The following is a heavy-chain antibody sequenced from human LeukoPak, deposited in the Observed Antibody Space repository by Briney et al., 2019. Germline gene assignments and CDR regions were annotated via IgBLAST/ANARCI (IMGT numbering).Heavy chain of an antibody. CDR1: GFTFSNYW. Sequence: GGSLRLSCAASGFTFSNYWMHWVRQAPGKGLVWVSRINSDGINTSYADSVKGRFTISRDNSKNTLYLQMNSLRAEDTAVYYCARNVYGDSNWFDPWGQGTLVTVSS. D-gene: IGHD4-17*01. V-gene: IGHV3-74*01. CDR2: INSDGINT. J-gene: IGHJ5*02. CDR3: ARNVYGDSNWFDP.